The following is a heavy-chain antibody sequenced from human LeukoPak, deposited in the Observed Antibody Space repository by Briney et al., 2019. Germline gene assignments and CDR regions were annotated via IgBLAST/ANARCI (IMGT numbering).Heavy chain of an antibody. Sequence: GGSLRLSCAASGFTFSSYAMSWVRQAPGKGLEWVSAISGSGGSTYYADSVKGRFTISRDKSKNTLYLQMNSLRAEDTDVYYCAKDIEVVWFGELGKFDAFDIWGQGTMVNVSS. J-gene: IGHJ3*02. D-gene: IGHD3-10*01. V-gene: IGHV3-23*01. CDR2: ISGSGGST. CDR3: AKDIEVVWFGELGKFDAFDI. CDR1: GFTFSSYA.